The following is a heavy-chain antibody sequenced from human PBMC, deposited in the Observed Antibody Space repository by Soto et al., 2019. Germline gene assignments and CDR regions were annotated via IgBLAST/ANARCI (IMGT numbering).Heavy chain of an antibody. CDR1: GGSISTSSYY. CDR3: ARTPRYSSGWYLNDAFDI. Sequence: PSETLSLTCAVSGGSISTSSYYWGWIRQPPGKGLGWIGSIYNSGRTYHNQSLKSRVIMSVDTSKKQFYLKLSSATAADTAVYYCARTPRYSSGWYLNDAFDIWGQGTMVTVSS. CDR2: IYNSGRT. D-gene: IGHD6-19*01. J-gene: IGHJ3*02. V-gene: IGHV4-39*01.